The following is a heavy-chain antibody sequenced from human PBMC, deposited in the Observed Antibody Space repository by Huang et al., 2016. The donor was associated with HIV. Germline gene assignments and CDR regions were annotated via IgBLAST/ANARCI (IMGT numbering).Heavy chain of an antibody. CDR2: IIPRLGTR. CDR3: AKRGGAWGSPYAFDL. Sequence: QVQLVQSGAEVRKPGSSVKVSCRASGGSFNNFGINWVRQAPGQGLEWMGGIIPRLGTRNDAQRFQCRVTITADETTGVVYMELSSLRSDDTAVYFCAKRGGAWGSPYAFDLWGPGTMVTISS. CDR1: GGSFNNFG. D-gene: IGHD3-16*01. J-gene: IGHJ3*01. V-gene: IGHV1-69*13.